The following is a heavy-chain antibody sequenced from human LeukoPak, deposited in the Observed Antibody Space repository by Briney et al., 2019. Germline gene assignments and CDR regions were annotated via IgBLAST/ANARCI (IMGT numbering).Heavy chain of an antibody. J-gene: IGHJ4*02. CDR1: GGSISSYY. Sequence: SETLSLTCTVSGGSISSYYWSWIRQPPGKGLEWIGYIYYSGSTYYNASLKSQVSISMDTSKNQFSLRLTSVTAADTAVYYCARQTGSGLFILPGGQGALVTVSS. D-gene: IGHD3/OR15-3a*01. CDR2: IYYSGST. V-gene: IGHV4-59*08. CDR3: ARQTGSGLFILP.